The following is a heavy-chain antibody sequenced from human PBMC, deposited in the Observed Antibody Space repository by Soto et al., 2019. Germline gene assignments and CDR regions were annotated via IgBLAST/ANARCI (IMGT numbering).Heavy chain of an antibody. J-gene: IGHJ4*02. CDR3: ASLQHGREKNFDC. CDR2: ISDASRAI. CDR1: GFTFRSYS. Sequence: EVQLVESGGGLVQPGGSLRLSCAASGFTFRSYSMNWVRQAPGKGLEWISYISDASRAIYYTDSVKGRFTISRDDAKNALYLQMNGLRDEDTAVYYCASLQHGREKNFDCWGQGTRVTVSS. V-gene: IGHV3-48*02.